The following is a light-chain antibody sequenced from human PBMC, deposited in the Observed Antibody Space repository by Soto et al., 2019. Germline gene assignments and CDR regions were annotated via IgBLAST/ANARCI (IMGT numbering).Light chain of an antibody. CDR3: MQALRTPPA. V-gene: IGKV2-28*01. CDR1: QSLLHSNGYNY. CDR2: LGS. J-gene: IGKJ2*01. Sequence: DFVMTQSPLSLTVTPGEPASISCRSSQSLLHSNGYNYLDWYVQKPGQSPQLLVYLGSSRASGVPDRFSGSGSGTDFTLKISRVEAEDVAVYYCMQALRTPPAFGQGTKLEIK.